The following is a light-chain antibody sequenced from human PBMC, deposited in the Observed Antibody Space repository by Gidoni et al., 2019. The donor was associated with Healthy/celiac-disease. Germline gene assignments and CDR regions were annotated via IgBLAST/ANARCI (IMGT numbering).Light chain of an antibody. CDR2: GNS. Sequence: QSVLTQPPPVSGAPGQRATISCTGSSSNIGAGYDVHWYQQLPGTAPKLLIYGNSNRPSGVPDRFSGSKSGTSASLAITGLQAEDEADYYCQSYDSSLSGPVVFGGGTKLTVL. J-gene: IGLJ2*01. CDR1: SSNIGAGYD. V-gene: IGLV1-40*01. CDR3: QSYDSSLSGPVV.